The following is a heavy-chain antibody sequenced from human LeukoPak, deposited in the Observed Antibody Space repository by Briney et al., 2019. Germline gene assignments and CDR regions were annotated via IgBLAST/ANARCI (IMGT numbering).Heavy chain of an antibody. Sequence: AGGSLRLSCSASGFTFSSFAMRWVRQAPGKGLEYVSGISTNGGSTNYEDSVKGGFTISRDNSKNTLYLQMSSLRAEDTAVYYCARGHSSSPNYFDYWGQGSLVTVSS. CDR1: GFTFSSFA. CDR2: ISTNGGST. CDR3: ARGHSSSPNYFDY. J-gene: IGHJ4*02. D-gene: IGHD6-6*01. V-gene: IGHV3-64D*09.